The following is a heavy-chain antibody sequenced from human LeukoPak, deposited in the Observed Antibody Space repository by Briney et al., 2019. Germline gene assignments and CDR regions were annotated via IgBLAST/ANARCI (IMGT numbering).Heavy chain of an antibody. CDR3: ARDKGYGDYAVAPDY. Sequence: PSETLSLTCTVSGGSISSGDYYWSWIRQPPGKGREWIGYIYYSGSTYYNPSPKSRVTISVDTSKNQFSLKLSSVTAADTAVYYCARDKGYGDYAVAPDYWGQGTLVTVSS. CDR2: IYYSGST. D-gene: IGHD4-17*01. V-gene: IGHV4-30-4*08. J-gene: IGHJ4*02. CDR1: GGSISSGDYY.